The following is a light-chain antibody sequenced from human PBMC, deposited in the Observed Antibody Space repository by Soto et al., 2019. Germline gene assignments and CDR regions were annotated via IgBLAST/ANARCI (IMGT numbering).Light chain of an antibody. Sequence: QSVLTQPPSVSGAPGQRVTISCTGSSSNIGAGYDVHWYQQLPGTAPKLLIYGNSKRPSGVPDRFSGSKSGTSASLAITGRQAEDEADYYCQSYDSSLSGWVFGGVTKLTVL. CDR3: QSYDSSLSGWV. CDR2: GNS. CDR1: SSNIGAGYD. J-gene: IGLJ3*02. V-gene: IGLV1-40*01.